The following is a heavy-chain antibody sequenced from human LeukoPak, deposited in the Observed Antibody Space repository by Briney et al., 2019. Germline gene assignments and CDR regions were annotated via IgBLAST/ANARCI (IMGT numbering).Heavy chain of an antibody. J-gene: IGHJ2*01. CDR3: AKDIYGGNSGYWYFDL. D-gene: IGHD4-23*01. CDR1: GFTLDDYA. Sequence: GGSLRLSCAASGFTLDDYAMHWVRQAPGKGLEWVSGISWDSGNIGYADSVKGRFTISRDDAKNYLYLEMNSLRAEDTALYYCAKDIYGGNSGYWYFDLWGRGTLVTVSS. V-gene: IGHV3-9*01. CDR2: ISWDSGNI.